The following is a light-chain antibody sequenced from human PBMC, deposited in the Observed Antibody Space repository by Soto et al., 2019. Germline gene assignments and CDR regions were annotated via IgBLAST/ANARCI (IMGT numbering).Light chain of an antibody. CDR2: GAS. Sequence: EIVMTQSPATLSVSPGERATLSCRASQSVGSNLAWYQQKPGQAPRLLISGASTRASGVPARFSGSGSGTEFTLTISSLQSEDIAVYSCQHYNNWPWTFGQGTKVEIK. J-gene: IGKJ1*01. CDR1: QSVGSN. V-gene: IGKV3-15*01. CDR3: QHYNNWPWT.